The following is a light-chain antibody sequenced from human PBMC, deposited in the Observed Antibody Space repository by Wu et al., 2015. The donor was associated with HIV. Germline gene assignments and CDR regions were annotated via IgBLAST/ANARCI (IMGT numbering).Light chain of an antibody. Sequence: EIVLTQSPGTLSLSPGERATLSCRASQSISSTFLAWYQQKPGQPPRLLIYGASSRATGIPDRFSGSRSGTDFTLTISRLEPEDFAVYYCQQYGSSPQTFGQGTKLEIK. V-gene: IGKV3-20*01. CDR3: QQYGSSPQT. CDR2: GAS. CDR1: QSISSTF. J-gene: IGKJ2*01.